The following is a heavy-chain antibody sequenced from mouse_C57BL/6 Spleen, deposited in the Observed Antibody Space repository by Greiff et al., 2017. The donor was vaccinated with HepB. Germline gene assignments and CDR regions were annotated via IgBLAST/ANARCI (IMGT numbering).Heavy chain of an antibody. CDR3: AKNYYGSSAFAY. J-gene: IGHJ3*01. V-gene: IGHV1-9*01. CDR1: GYTFTGYW. D-gene: IGHD1-1*01. CDR2: ILPGSGST. Sequence: VQLQESGAELMKPGASVKLSCKATGYTFTGYWIEWVKQRPGHGLEWIGEILPGSGSTNYNEKFKGKATLTADTSSNTAYMQLSSLTTEDSAIYYCAKNYYGSSAFAYWGQGTLVTVSA.